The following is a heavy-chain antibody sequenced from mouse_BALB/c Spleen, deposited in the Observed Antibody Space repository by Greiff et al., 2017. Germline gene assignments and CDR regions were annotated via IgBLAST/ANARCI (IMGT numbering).Heavy chain of an antibody. CDR3: ARDYDYDEGDAMDY. Sequence: EVKLMESGGGLVQPGGSLRLSCATSGFTFTDYYMSWVRQPPGKALEWLGFIRNKANGYTTEYSASVKGRFTISRDNSQSILYLQMNTLRAEDSATYYCARDYDYDEGDAMDYWGQGTSVTVSS. CDR1: GFTFTDYY. J-gene: IGHJ4*01. CDR2: IRNKANGYTT. V-gene: IGHV7-3*02. D-gene: IGHD2-4*01.